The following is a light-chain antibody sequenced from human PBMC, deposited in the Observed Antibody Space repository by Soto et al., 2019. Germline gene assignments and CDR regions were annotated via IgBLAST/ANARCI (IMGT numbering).Light chain of an antibody. V-gene: IGKV1-39*01. Sequence: DIQMTQTPSFLSASVGDRVTITCLSSQSIGKHLNWYQQKPGKAPKFLVYGVSKLQSGVPSRFTGSGSGTDFTLTVNDLQPEDFATYYCQQSYSSPTTSGQRTRLEIK. CDR2: GVS. J-gene: IGKJ5*01. CDR1: QSIGKH. CDR3: QQSYSSPTT.